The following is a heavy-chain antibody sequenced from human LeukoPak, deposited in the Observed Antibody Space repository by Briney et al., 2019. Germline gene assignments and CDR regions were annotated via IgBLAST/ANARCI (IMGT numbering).Heavy chain of an antibody. D-gene: IGHD6-19*01. CDR3: AKERSSGWNYYGMDV. CDR1: GFTFDDYA. CDR2: ISWNSGSI. J-gene: IGHJ6*02. V-gene: IGHV3-9*01. Sequence: GRSLRLSCAASGFTFDDYAMHWVRHAPGKGLEWVSGISWNSGSIGYADSVKGRFTISRDNAKNSLYLQMNTLRAEDTAVYYCAKERSSGWNYYGMDVWGQGTTVTVSS.